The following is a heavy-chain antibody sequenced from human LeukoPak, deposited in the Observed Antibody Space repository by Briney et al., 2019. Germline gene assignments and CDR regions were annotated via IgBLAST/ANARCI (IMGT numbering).Heavy chain of an antibody. CDR1: GFTVSTSY. J-gene: IGHJ4*02. CDR2: IHFGGTT. Sequence: GGSLRLSCAASGFTVSTSYMSWVRQAPGKGLEWVSSIHFGGTTYYAGSVKGRFTVSRDNSKNTPYLPMNSLRAEDTALYYCARDGSRWPFEYWGQGTLVTVSS. D-gene: IGHD4-23*01. V-gene: IGHV3-53*01. CDR3: ARDGSRWPFEY.